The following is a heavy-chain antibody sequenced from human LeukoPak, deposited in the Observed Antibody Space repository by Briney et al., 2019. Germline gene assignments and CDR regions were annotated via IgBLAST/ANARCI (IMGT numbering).Heavy chain of an antibody. V-gene: IGHV4-59*12. CDR1: GGSISSYY. D-gene: IGHD2-2*01. J-gene: IGHJ3*02. CDR3: ASSSIVVVPAAPQGYAFDI. CDR2: IYHSGST. Sequence: PSETLSLTCTVSGGSISSYYWSWIRQPPGKGLEWIGYIYHSGSTYYNPSLKSRVTISVDRSKNQFSLKLSSVTAADTAVYYCASSSIVVVPAAPQGYAFDIWGQGTMVTVSS.